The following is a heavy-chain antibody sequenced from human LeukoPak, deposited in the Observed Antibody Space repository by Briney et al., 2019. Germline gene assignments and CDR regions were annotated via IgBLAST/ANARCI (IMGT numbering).Heavy chain of an antibody. CDR1: GYIFSELS. Sequence: ASVKVSCKVSGYIFSELSMHWVRQAPGKGLEWMGGFDPEDVETVYAQKFQGRVTMTEDTSTDTAYMELSSLRSEDTAVYYCATGSEFTSGRKNWGQGTLVIVSS. D-gene: IGHD6-19*01. V-gene: IGHV1-24*01. CDR3: ATGSEFTSGRKN. J-gene: IGHJ4*02. CDR2: FDPEDVET.